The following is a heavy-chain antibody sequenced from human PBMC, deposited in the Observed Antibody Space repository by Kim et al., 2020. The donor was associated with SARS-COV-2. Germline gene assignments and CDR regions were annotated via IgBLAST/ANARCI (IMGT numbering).Heavy chain of an antibody. CDR1: GFTFDDYA. J-gene: IGHJ3*02. V-gene: IGHV3-9*01. CDR3: AKAARIALAMDI. CDR2: ISWNSGSI. D-gene: IGHD6-13*01. Sequence: GGSLRLSCAASGFTFDDYAMHWVRQAPGKGLEWVSGISWNSGSIGSAYSVKGRFTISRDNAKTSLYLQMNRLRGENTALYYCAKAARIALAMDIWGQGTMVTVSS.